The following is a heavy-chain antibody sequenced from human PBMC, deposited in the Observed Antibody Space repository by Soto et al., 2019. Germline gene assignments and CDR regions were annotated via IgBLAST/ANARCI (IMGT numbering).Heavy chain of an antibody. CDR1: GYSFTKYW. CDR2: IYPGDSDA. J-gene: IGHJ5*02. Sequence: GESLKISCQASGYSFTKYWIGLVRQMPGKGLEWMAIIYPGDSDARYSPSFQGHVTISADKSISTAYLQWSSLKASDTAMYYCAGHDLAIPGIAAAGTVWFDPWGQGTLVTVSS. V-gene: IGHV5-51*01. CDR3: AGHDLAIPGIAAAGTVWFDP. D-gene: IGHD6-13*01.